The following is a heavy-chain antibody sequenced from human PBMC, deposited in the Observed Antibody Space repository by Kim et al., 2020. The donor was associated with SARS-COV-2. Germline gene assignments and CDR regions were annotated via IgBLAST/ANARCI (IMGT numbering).Heavy chain of an antibody. Sequence: SETLSLTCTVSGGSISSYTWWSWVRQPPGKGLEWIGEVYYSGSTNYSPSNYNPSLKSRVTISLDKSKNQFSLRLTSVTSADPAVYFCARPNYYLLTGFD. CDR3: ARPNYYLLTGFD. J-gene: IGHJ4*01. CDR1: GGSISSYTW. V-gene: IGHV4-4*02. D-gene: IGHD3-9*01. CDR2: VYYSGST.